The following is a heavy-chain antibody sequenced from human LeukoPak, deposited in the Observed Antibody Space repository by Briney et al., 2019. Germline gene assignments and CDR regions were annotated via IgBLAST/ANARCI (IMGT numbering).Heavy chain of an antibody. CDR1: GFTFSSYW. J-gene: IGHJ4*02. Sequence: GGSLRLSCAASGFTFSSYWMHWVRQAPGKGLVWVSRINSDGSSTSYADSVKGRFTISRDNAKNTLYLQMNSLRAGDTAVYYCARDGGTAVAAFDYWGQGTLVTVSS. CDR3: ARDGGTAVAAFDY. D-gene: IGHD6-19*01. V-gene: IGHV3-74*01. CDR2: INSDGSST.